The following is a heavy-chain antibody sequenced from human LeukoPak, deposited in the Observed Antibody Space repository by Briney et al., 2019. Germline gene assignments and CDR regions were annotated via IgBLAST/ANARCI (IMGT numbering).Heavy chain of an antibody. Sequence: SCAASGFTFSSYAMSWVRQAPGQGLEWMGWISAYNGNTNYAQKLQGRVTMTTDTSTSTAYMELRSLRSDDTAVYYCARVVRGVAYNWFDPWGQGTLVTVSS. V-gene: IGHV1-18*01. CDR1: GFTFSSYA. CDR2: ISAYNGNT. J-gene: IGHJ5*02. D-gene: IGHD3-10*01. CDR3: ARVVRGVAYNWFDP.